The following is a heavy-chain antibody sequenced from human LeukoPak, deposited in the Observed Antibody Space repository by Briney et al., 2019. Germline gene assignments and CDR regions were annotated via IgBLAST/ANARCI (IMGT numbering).Heavy chain of an antibody. CDR2: VNPNGGGT. CDR3: ARERLHAVGDY. D-gene: IGHD1-26*01. CDR1: GYTFTGYY. J-gene: IGHJ4*02. Sequence: GASVKVSCKASGYTFTGYYMHWVRQAPGQGLEWMGRVNPNGGGTSYAQKFQGRVTMTRGTSISTAYMELSRLRSDDTAVYYCARERLHAVGDYWGQGTLVTVSS. V-gene: IGHV1-2*06.